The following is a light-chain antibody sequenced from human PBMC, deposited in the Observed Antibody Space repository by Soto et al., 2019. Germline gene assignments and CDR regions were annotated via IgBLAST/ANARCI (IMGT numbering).Light chain of an antibody. Sequence: IQMTQSPSSLSASVRDRVTIPCRASQDIGNDLGWYQQKPGKAPNLLIYAASSLRSGVPSRFSGSGSGTHFTLTISSLQPDDYASYYCQSNYILPWTFGQGTKVDIK. CDR1: QDIGND. V-gene: IGKV1-6*02. CDR2: AAS. J-gene: IGKJ1*01. CDR3: QSNYILPWT.